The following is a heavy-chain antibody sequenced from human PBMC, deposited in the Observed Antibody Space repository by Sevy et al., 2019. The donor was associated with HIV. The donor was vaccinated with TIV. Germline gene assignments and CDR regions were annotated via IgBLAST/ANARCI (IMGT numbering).Heavy chain of an antibody. V-gene: IGHV3-23*01. D-gene: IGHD3-10*01. Sequence: GGALRLSLSAFGFNFSNYCMTWVPQAPGKGLGGGSRVSGRGGKRYNADSVKGRFTISRDNSKNTLYLQMNSLRAEDTAVYYCARRGNYYGDAFDFWGQGTVVTVSS. J-gene: IGHJ3*01. CDR2: VSGRGGKR. CDR1: GFNFSNYC. CDR3: ARRGNYYGDAFDF.